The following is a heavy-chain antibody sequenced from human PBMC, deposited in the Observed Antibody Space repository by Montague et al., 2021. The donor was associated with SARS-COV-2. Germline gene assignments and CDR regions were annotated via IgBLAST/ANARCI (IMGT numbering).Heavy chain of an antibody. Sequence: LVKPTQTLTLTCTFSGFSLSTSGMCVSWIRQPPGKGLEWVGRIYYSGSTNYNPSLKSRVTISVDTSKNQFSLKLSSVTAADTAVYYCARTGLGAYDILTGYTVNAFDMWGQGTMVTVSS. CDR3: ARTGLGAYDILTGYTVNAFDM. CDR2: IYYSGST. J-gene: IGHJ3*02. V-gene: IGHV4-61*08. CDR1: GFSLSTSGMC. D-gene: IGHD3-9*01.